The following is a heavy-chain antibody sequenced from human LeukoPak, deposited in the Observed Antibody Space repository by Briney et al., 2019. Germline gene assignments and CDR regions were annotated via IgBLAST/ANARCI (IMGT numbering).Heavy chain of an antibody. J-gene: IGHJ4*02. V-gene: IGHV3-74*01. Sequence: GGSLRLSCAASGFTFSTSWMHWVRQAPGKGLVWVSRINSDGSSTSYADSVKGRFTISRDNAKNTLYLQMNSLRAEDTAVYYCARDLWGYYDSSGYTDDYWGQGTLVTVSS. D-gene: IGHD3-22*01. CDR1: GFTFSTSW. CDR2: INSDGSST. CDR3: ARDLWGYYDSSGYTDDY.